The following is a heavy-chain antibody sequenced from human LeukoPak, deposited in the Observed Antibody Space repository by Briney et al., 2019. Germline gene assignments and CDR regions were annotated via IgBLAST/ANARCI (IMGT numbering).Heavy chain of an antibody. CDR2: IIPIFGTA. J-gene: IGHJ4*02. V-gene: IGHV1-69*13. D-gene: IGHD5-24*01. CDR1: GGTFSSYA. CDR3: ARETGHGYNWMGY. Sequence: ASVKVSCKASGGTFSSYAISWVRQAPGQGLEWMGGIIPIFGTANSAQKFQGRVTITGDESTSTAYMELSSLRSEGTAVYYCARETGHGYNWMGYWGQGTLVTVSS.